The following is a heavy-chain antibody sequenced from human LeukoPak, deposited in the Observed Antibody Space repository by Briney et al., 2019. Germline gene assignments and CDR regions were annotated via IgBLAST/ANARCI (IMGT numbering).Heavy chain of an antibody. J-gene: IGHJ5*02. CDR3: ARGLTGDIVVVVAATGRNWFDL. Sequence: ASVKVSCKASGYTFTGYYMHWVRQAPGQGLEWMGWINPNSGGTNYAQKFQGRVTMTRDTSISTAYMELSRLRSDDAAVYYCARGLTGDIVVVVAATGRNWFDLWGQGTLVTVSS. V-gene: IGHV1-2*02. D-gene: IGHD2-15*01. CDR1: GYTFTGYY. CDR2: INPNSGGT.